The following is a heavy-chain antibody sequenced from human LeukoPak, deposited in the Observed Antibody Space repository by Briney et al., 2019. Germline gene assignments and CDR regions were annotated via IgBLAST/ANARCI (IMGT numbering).Heavy chain of an antibody. CDR1: GFTFSRYG. V-gene: IGHV3-30*03. J-gene: IGHJ4*02. CDR2: ISYDGSNK. Sequence: PGRSLRLSCAASGFTFSRYGMHWVRQAPGKGLEWVAVISYDGSNKYFADSVKGRFTISRDNSKNTLYLQMNSLRAEDTAVYYCARDQMISAAGLDYWGQGTLVTVSS. D-gene: IGHD6-13*01. CDR3: ARDQMISAAGLDY.